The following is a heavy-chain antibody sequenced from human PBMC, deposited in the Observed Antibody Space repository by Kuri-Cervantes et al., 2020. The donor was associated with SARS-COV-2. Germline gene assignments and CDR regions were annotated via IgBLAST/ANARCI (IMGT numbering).Heavy chain of an antibody. V-gene: IGHV3-23*01. CDR2: ISGSGGST. CDR1: GFTFSSYA. CDR3: AKVQQLGSSWYWFDP. D-gene: IGHD6-13*01. J-gene: IGHJ5*02. Sequence: GGSLRLSCAASGFTFSSYAMSWVRQAPGQGLEWVSAISGSGGSTYYADSVKGRFTISRDNSKNTLYLQMNSLRAEDTAVYYCAKVQQLGSSWYWFDPWGQGTLVTVSS.